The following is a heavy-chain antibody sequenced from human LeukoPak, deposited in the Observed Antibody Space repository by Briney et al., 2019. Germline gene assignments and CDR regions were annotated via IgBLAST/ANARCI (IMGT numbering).Heavy chain of an antibody. V-gene: IGHV1-46*01. CDR2: INPSGGST. Sequence: ASVKASCKASGYTFTSYYMHWVRQAPGQGLEWMGIINPSGGSTSYAQKFQGRVTMTRDTSTSTVYMELSSLRSEDTAVYYCARGRRITIFGVVRTNWFDPWGQGTLVTVSS. CDR1: GYTFTSYY. CDR3: ARGRRITIFGVVRTNWFDP. D-gene: IGHD3-3*01. J-gene: IGHJ5*02.